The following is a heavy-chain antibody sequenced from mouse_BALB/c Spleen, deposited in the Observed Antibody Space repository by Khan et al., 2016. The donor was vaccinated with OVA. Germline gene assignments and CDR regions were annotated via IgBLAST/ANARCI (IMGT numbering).Heavy chain of an antibody. D-gene: IGHD1-1*01. Sequence: QVQLQQPGAELVKAGASVKMSCKASGYTFTSYWMHWVKQRLGQGLEWFAETNPTNGRTYYNEKFKSKATLTVDKSSSTAYMLLSGPTFENSAVNYCARIKERVATHFDYWGQGTTLTVSS. CDR1: GYTFTSYW. J-gene: IGHJ2*01. V-gene: IGHV1S81*02. CDR2: TNPTNGRT. CDR3: ARIKERVATHFDY.